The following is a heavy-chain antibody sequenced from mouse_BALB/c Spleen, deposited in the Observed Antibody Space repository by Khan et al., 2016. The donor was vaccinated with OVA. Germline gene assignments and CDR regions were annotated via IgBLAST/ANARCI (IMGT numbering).Heavy chain of an antibody. Sequence: QIQLVQSGSELKKPGETVKISCKASGYTFTDYSMHWVKQAPGKGLKWMGWINTETGEPTYADDFKGRFAFSLETSASTAYLQINNLKNEDTATYFCARRLHWYFDVWGAGTTVTVSS. D-gene: IGHD1-2*01. V-gene: IGHV9-2-1*01. CDR1: GYTFTDYS. CDR2: INTETGEP. CDR3: ARRLHWYFDV. J-gene: IGHJ1*01.